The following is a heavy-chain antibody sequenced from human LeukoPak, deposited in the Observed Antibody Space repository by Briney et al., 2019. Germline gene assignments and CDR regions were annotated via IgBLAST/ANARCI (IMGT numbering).Heavy chain of an antibody. V-gene: IGHV4-4*07. Sequence: PQTLSPTRTLSGVSPTSYYASWVGPPAGKGREWIGRTYTSRSTNYNPSLKSRVTMSVDTSKNQFSLKLSSVTAAETAVYYCARVGYDSSGYHKEFDYWGQGTLLTV. CDR3: ARVGYDSSGYHKEFDY. D-gene: IGHD3-22*01. J-gene: IGHJ4*02. CDR1: GVSPTSYY. CDR2: TYTSRST.